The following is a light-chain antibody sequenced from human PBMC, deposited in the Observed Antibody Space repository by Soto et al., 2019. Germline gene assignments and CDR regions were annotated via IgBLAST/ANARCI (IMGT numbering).Light chain of an antibody. Sequence: DIVMTQSPDSLAVSLGERATIDCRSSQNILYNPNNKNYLAWYQRKPGQPPKLLIYWASTRESGVPDRFSGSGSGTDFTLTISSLQAEDVAVYYCQQYYITPLTFGGGTKVEIK. CDR1: QNILYNPNNKNY. CDR2: WAS. J-gene: IGKJ4*01. CDR3: QQYYITPLT. V-gene: IGKV4-1*01.